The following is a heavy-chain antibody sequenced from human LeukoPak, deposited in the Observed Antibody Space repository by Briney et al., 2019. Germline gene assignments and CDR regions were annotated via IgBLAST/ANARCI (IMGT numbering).Heavy chain of an antibody. D-gene: IGHD3-3*01. CDR3: ARANYDFWSGYYWNPFDY. J-gene: IGHJ4*02. CDR1: GFTFSSYS. CDR2: ISSSSGYI. V-gene: IGHV3-21*01. Sequence: GGSLRLSCAASGFTFSSYSMNWVRQAPGKGLEWVSSISSSSGYIYYADSVKGRFTISRDNAKNSLYPQMNSLRAEDTAVYYCARANYDFWSGYYWNPFDYWGQGTLVTVSS.